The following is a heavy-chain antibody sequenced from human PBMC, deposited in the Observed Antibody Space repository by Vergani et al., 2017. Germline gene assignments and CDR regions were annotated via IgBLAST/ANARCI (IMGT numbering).Heavy chain of an antibody. CDR2: FDPEDGET. J-gene: IGHJ3*02. CDR3: ARGRVPWELLGNAFDI. V-gene: IGHV1-24*01. D-gene: IGHD1-26*01. Sequence: QVQLVQSGAEVKKPGASVKVSCKVSGYTLTELSMHWVRQAPGKGLEWMGGFDPEDGETIYAQKFQGRVTMTRDTSISTAYMELSRLRSDDTAVYYCARGRVPWELLGNAFDIWGQGTMVTVSS. CDR1: GYTLTELS.